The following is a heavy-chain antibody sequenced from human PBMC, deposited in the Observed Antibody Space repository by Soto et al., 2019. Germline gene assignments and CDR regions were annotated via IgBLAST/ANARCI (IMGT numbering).Heavy chain of an antibody. D-gene: IGHD3-3*01. CDR2: ITYAGSNT. V-gene: IGHV3-30*18. J-gene: IGHJ4*02. CDR3: AKEGRSGWYCFDY. Sequence: QVQLVESGGGVVQPGRSLRLSCAASGFTFSDYGMHWVRQAPGKGLEGVAVITYAGSNTYYADSVKGRFTVSRDHYKNTMYLQMSSLRPEDTAVYYCAKEGRSGWYCFDYWGQGTLLTVSS. CDR1: GFTFSDYG.